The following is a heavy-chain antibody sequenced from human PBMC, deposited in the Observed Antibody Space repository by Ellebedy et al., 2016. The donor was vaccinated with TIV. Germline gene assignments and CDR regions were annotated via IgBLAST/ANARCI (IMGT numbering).Heavy chain of an antibody. CDR2: VKSDGSTT. CDR1: GFTFSNYW. Sequence: GESLKISXTTSGFTFSNYWMHWVRQAPGKGLVWVSHVKSDGSTTNYADSVKGRFTISRDNAKNTLYLQMNSLSAEDTAVYYCARGGARLGVWGKGTTVTVSS. J-gene: IGHJ6*04. CDR3: ARGGARLGV. D-gene: IGHD6-6*01. V-gene: IGHV3-74*01.